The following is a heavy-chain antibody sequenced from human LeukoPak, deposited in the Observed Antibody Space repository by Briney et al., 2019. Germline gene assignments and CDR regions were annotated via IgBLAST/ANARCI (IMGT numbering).Heavy chain of an antibody. J-gene: IGHJ6*02. V-gene: IGHV3-23*01. Sequence: GGSLRLSCAASGFTFSSQAMSWVRQAPGKGLEWVSDISGSGGRTYYADSVKGRFTISRDNSKNTLYLQMNSLRAEDTAVYYCAKDQSYSGYDLDYGMDVWGQGTTVTVSS. CDR2: ISGSGGRT. CDR1: GFTFSSQA. CDR3: AKDQSYSGYDLDYGMDV. D-gene: IGHD5-12*01.